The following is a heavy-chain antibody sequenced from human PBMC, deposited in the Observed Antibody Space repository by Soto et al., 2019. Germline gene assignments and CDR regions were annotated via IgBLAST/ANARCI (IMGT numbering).Heavy chain of an antibody. CDR2: ISGSGGST. D-gene: IGHD5-12*01. CDR3: AKDDGSGYDYFDY. J-gene: IGHJ4*02. Sequence: GSLRLSCAASGFTFSSYAMSWVRQAPGKGLEWVSAISGSGGSTYYADSVKGRLTISRDNSKNTLYLQMNSLRVEDTAVYCCAKDDGSGYDYFDYWGQGTLVTVSS. V-gene: IGHV3-23*01. CDR1: GFTFSSYA.